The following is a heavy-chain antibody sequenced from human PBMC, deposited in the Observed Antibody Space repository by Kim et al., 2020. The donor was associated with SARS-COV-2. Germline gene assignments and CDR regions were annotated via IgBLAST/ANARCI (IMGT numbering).Heavy chain of an antibody. Sequence: SETLSLSCAVYGENFRAYYWSWIRQPPGKGLEWIGEINHRGSTNYNPSLKSRVTISVDTSKSHFSLKLSAVTAADTAVYYCARARYFDCLLGRTADNWFDPWGQGTRVTVSS. CDR3: ARARYFDCLLGRTADNWFDP. D-gene: IGHD3-9*01. J-gene: IGHJ5*02. V-gene: IGHV4-34*01. CDR2: INHRGST. CDR1: GENFRAYY.